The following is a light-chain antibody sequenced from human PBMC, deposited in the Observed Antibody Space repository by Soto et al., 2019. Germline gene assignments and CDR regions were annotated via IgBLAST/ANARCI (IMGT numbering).Light chain of an antibody. CDR1: QSVSNN. J-gene: IGKJ1*01. Sequence: EIVMTQSPATLSVSPGERATLSCRASQSVSNNLAWYQKKPGQAPRLLIYGASTRATGIPARFSGGGSGTEFTLIISGLQSEDFAVYYCQQYNNWWTFGQGTRVEI. CDR3: QQYNNWWT. V-gene: IGKV3-15*01. CDR2: GAS.